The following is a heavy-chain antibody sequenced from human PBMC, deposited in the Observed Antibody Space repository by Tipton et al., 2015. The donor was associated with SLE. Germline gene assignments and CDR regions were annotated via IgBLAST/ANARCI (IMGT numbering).Heavy chain of an antibody. D-gene: IGHD7-27*01. Sequence: LRLSCTVSGGSISSSSYYWGWIRQPPGKGLEWIGCIYYSGSTYYNPSLKSRVTISVDTSKNQFSLKLSSVTAADTAVYYCARGWGYLDAFDIWGQGTMVTVSS. CDR1: GGSISSSSYY. CDR2: IYYSGST. CDR3: ARGWGYLDAFDI. V-gene: IGHV4-39*07. J-gene: IGHJ3*02.